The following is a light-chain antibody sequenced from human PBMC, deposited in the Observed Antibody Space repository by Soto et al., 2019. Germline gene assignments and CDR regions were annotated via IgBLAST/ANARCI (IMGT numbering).Light chain of an antibody. CDR2: DVN. CDR3: SSYTTSGNYV. J-gene: IGLJ1*01. CDR1: SSDVGDYNY. V-gene: IGLV2-14*01. Sequence: QSALTQSASVSGSPGQSITISCTGTSSDVGDYNYVSWYQQYLGKAPKLMIYDVNYWPSGISNRFSGSKSGNTASLTISELEAEDEAEDYCSSYTTSGNYVFGTGTKVTVL.